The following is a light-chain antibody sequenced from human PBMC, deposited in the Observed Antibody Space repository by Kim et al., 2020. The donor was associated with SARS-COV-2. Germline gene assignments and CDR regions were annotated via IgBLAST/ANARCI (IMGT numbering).Light chain of an antibody. V-gene: IGLV3-1*01. Sequence: SYELTQPPSVSVAPGQTASITRSGDKLGDKYACWYQQKPGQSPVLVMYQDSKRPSGIPERFSGSNSGNTATLTISGTEARDEADNSVQAGASSMAGFGGG. J-gene: IGLJ2*01. CDR3: QAGASSMAG. CDR1: KLGDKY. CDR2: QDS.